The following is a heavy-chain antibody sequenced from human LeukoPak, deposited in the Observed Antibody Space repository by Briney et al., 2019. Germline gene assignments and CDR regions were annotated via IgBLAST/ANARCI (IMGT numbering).Heavy chain of an antibody. CDR2: INPSDGTT. V-gene: IGHV1-46*01. D-gene: IGHD2-15*01. CDR3: ARGPSGCSGGSCYHDY. J-gene: IGHJ4*02. Sequence: GASVKVSCKASGYTFTSYNMHWVRQAPGQGLEWMGIINPSDGTTNYAQTFQGRVTMTRDTSTSTVYMELSSLRSEDTAVYYCARGPSGCSGGSCYHDYWGQGTLVTVSS. CDR1: GYTFTSYN.